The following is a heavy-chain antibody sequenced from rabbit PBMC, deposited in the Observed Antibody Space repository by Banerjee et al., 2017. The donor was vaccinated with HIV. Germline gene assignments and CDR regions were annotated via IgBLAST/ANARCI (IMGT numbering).Heavy chain of an antibody. J-gene: IGHJ4*01. Sequence: QSLEESGGDLVKPGASLTLTCKASGFDFSTTYYMTWVRQAPGKGLEWIACIYAGSSGSTYYASWAKGRFTISKTSSTTVTLQMTSLTAADTATYFCASGYSDVYFNLWGQGTLVTVS. V-gene: IGHV1S40*01. CDR2: IYAGSSGST. CDR1: GFDFSTTYY. CDR3: ASGYSDVYFNL. D-gene: IGHD1-1*01.